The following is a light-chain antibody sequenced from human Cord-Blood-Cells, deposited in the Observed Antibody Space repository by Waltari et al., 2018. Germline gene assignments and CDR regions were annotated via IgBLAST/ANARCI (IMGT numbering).Light chain of an antibody. CDR3: QAWDSSTVV. V-gene: IGLV3-1*01. J-gene: IGLJ2*01. CDR2: QDS. CDR1: KLGDKY. Sequence: SYELTQPPSVSVSPGQTASITCSGDKLGDKYTCWYQQKPGQSPVLAIYQDSKRPSGIPERSAGSNSGNTATLTISGTQAMDEADYYCQAWDSSTVVFGGGTKLTVL.